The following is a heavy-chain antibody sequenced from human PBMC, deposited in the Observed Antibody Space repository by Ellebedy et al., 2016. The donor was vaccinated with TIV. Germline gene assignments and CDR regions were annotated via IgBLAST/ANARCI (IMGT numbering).Heavy chain of an antibody. CDR3: ARSRDYGDYDLFYFDY. V-gene: IGHV3-53*01. D-gene: IGHD4-17*01. Sequence: GESLKISCAASGFTVSSNYMSWVRQAPGKGLEWVSVIYSGGSTYYADSVKGRFTISRDNSKNTLYLQMNSLRAEDTAVYYCARSRDYGDYDLFYFDYWGQGTLVTVSS. J-gene: IGHJ4*02. CDR1: GFTVSSNY. CDR2: IYSGGST.